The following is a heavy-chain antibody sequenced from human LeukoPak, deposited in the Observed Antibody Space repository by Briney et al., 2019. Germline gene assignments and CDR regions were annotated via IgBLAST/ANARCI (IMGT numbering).Heavy chain of an antibody. CDR1: GGSFSGYY. CDR2: INHSGST. V-gene: IGHV4-34*01. D-gene: IGHD2-15*01. J-gene: IGHJ4*02. CDR3: ARGLSCSGGSCV. Sequence: SETLSLTCAVYGGSFSGYYWSWIRQPPRKGLEWIGEINHSGSTNYNPSLKSRVTISVDTSKNQFSLKLSSVTAADTAVYYCARGLSCSGGSCVWGQGTLVTVSS.